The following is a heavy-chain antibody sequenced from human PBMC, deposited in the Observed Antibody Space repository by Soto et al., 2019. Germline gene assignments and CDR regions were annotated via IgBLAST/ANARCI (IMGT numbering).Heavy chain of an antibody. Sequence: GGSLRLSCAASGFTFSSYTMSWVRQAPGKGLEWVSSISGSGDRTYYADSVKGRFTISRDNSKNTLYLQMNSLRVEDAAVYYCAKDLVVSITARASDYWGQGTLVTVSS. CDR2: ISGSGDRT. CDR1: GFTFSSYT. D-gene: IGHD6-6*01. J-gene: IGHJ4*02. CDR3: AKDLVVSITARASDY. V-gene: IGHV3-23*01.